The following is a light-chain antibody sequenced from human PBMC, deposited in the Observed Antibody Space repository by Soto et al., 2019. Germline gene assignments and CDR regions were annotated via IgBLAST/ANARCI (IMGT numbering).Light chain of an antibody. CDR2: EVI. J-gene: IGLJ1*01. Sequence: QSALTQPASVSGSPGQSITISCTGTSSDVGGYEYVSWYQQYPGKAPKLMIYEVIDRPAGAPRRFSGSKSGNTASLTITGLQAEDEADYYCSSCRTGGSDVFGTGTKLTVL. V-gene: IGLV2-14*01. CDR3: SSCRTGGSDV. CDR1: SSDVGGYEY.